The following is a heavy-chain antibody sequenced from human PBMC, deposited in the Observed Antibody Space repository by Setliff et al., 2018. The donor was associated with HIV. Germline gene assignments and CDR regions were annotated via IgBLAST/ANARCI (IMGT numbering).Heavy chain of an antibody. V-gene: IGHV1-18*01. Sequence: GASVKVSCKASGYSLTNYGVAWVRQAPGQGLEWMGWINTYNGHTNFAQKFQGRVTMTTDTATSTAYMEVRSLRSDDTAVYYCARTDYGGNSGGNYFDYWGQGSLVTSPQ. D-gene: IGHD4-17*01. J-gene: IGHJ4*02. CDR3: ARTDYGGNSGGNYFDY. CDR1: GYSLTNYG. CDR2: INTYNGHT.